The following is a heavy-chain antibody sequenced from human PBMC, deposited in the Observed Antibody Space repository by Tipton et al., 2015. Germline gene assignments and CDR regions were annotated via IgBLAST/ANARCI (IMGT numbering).Heavy chain of an antibody. Sequence: GSLRLSCAASGFTFSSYAMSWVRQAPGKGLEWVSSISDSGSSTYYADSVEGRFTISRDNSKNTLYLQMNSLRAEDTAVYYCARNNQGGTLIIVLIDYWGQETLVTVSS. D-gene: IGHD3-22*01. CDR2: ISDSGSST. V-gene: IGHV3-23*01. J-gene: IGHJ4*02. CDR1: GFTFSSYA. CDR3: ARNNQGGTLIIVLIDY.